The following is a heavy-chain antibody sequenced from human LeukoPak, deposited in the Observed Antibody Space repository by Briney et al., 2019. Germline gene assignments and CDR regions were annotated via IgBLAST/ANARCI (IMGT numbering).Heavy chain of an antibody. J-gene: IGHJ4*02. D-gene: IGHD3-3*01. CDR2: INAGNGNT. CDR1: GYTFTSYA. CDR3: ARDLMNDFRNFDY. V-gene: IGHV1-3*01. Sequence: ASVKVSCKASGYTFTSYAMHWVRQAPGQGLEWMGWINAGNGNTKYSQKFQGRVTMTRDTSTSTVYMELSSLRSEDTAVYYCARDLMNDFRNFDYWGQGTLVTVSS.